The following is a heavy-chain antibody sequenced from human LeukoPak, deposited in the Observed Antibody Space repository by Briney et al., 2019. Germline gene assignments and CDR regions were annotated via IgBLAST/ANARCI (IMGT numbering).Heavy chain of an antibody. Sequence: PGESVKISCEASGYSFTSYWIAWVRQVPGKGLEWMGIIQPGDSDTRYSPSFQGQVTISADKSISTAYLQWSNLKASDTAMYYCARLGNYYDRPLGWFDPWGQGTLVTVSS. CDR3: ARLGNYYDRPLGWFDP. J-gene: IGHJ5*02. CDR1: GYSFTSYW. D-gene: IGHD3-22*01. V-gene: IGHV5-51*01. CDR2: IQPGDSDT.